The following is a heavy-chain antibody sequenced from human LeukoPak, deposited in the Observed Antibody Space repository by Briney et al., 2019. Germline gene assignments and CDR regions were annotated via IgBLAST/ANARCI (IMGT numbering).Heavy chain of an antibody. Sequence: GGSLRLSCAASGFTVSSNYMSWVRQAPGKGLEWVSVIYSGGSTYYADSVKGRFTISRDNSKNTLYLQMSSLRAEDTAVYYCAKDGGDITMVRGVILSLPMDVWGQGTTVTVSS. J-gene: IGHJ6*02. CDR3: AKDGGDITMVRGVILSLPMDV. V-gene: IGHV3-53*01. CDR1: GFTVSSNY. D-gene: IGHD3-10*01. CDR2: IYSGGST.